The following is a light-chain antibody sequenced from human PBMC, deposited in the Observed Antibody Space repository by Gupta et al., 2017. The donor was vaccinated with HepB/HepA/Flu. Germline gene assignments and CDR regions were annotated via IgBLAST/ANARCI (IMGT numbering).Light chain of an antibody. CDR3: QSYDSGLRAYV. Sequence: SVLMQQPSVSGAPGQRVTISCTGSNSNIGAGYDVNWYRQLPGTAPQLLIYINTNRPSGVPYRLSASKSGTSASLAITGLQAEDEADYCGQSYDSGLRAYVFGAGTKVTVL. V-gene: IGLV1-40*01. J-gene: IGLJ1*01. CDR1: NSNIGAGYD. CDR2: INT.